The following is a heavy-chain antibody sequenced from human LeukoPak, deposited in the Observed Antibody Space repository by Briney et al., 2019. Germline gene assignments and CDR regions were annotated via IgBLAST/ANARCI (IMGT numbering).Heavy chain of an antibody. Sequence: GGSLRLSCAASGFTFSSYSMNWVRQAPGKGLEWVSYISSSGSTIYYADSVKGRFIISMDNAKNSLYLQMNSLRGEDTAVYYCFYAGASFDYWGQGTLVTVSS. CDR1: GFTFSSYS. J-gene: IGHJ4*02. V-gene: IGHV3-48*04. D-gene: IGHD3-10*01. CDR3: FYAGASFDY. CDR2: ISSSGSTI.